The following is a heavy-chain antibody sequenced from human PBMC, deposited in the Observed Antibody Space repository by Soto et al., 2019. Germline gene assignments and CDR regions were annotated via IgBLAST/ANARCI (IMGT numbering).Heavy chain of an antibody. V-gene: IGHV3-23*01. CDR3: AKGNYASGTNPLDY. D-gene: IGHD3-10*01. CDR2: ISGSGAST. CDR1: GVTFSRYA. J-gene: IGHJ4*02. Sequence: EVQLLESGGDLVQPGGSLRLSCAASGVTFSRYAMNWVRQAPGKGLEWVSGISGSGASTYYADSVKGRFTISRDNSKNTLYRQMNSLRVEDTAVYYCAKGNYASGTNPLDYWGQGTLVTVSS.